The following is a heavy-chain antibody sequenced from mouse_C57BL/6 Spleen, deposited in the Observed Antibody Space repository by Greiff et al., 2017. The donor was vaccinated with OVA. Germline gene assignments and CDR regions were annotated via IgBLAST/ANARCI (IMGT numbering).Heavy chain of an antibody. CDR2: ILPGSGST. CDR1: GYTFTGYW. CDR3: ARAVLWDSFAD. V-gene: IGHV1-9*01. Sequence: QVQLQQSGAELMKPGASVKLSCKATGYTFTGYWIEWVKQRPGHGLEWIGEILPGSGSTNYNEKFKGKATFTADTSSNTAYMQLSSQTTEDSASYCCARAVLWDSFADWGQGTLVTVSA. J-gene: IGHJ3*01. D-gene: IGHD4-1*01.